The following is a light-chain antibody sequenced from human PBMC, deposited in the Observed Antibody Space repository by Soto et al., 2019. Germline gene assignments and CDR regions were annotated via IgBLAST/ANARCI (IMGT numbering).Light chain of an antibody. CDR3: SSYAGSNNRVL. V-gene: IGLV2-8*01. CDR1: SSDVGGYNY. J-gene: IGLJ2*01. CDR2: EVS. Sequence: QSALTHPPSASGSPGQSVTISCTGTSSDVGGYNYVSWYQQHPGKAPKLMIYEVSKRPSGVPDRFSGSKSGNTASLTVSGLQAEDEADYYCSSYAGSNNRVLFGGGTKLTVL.